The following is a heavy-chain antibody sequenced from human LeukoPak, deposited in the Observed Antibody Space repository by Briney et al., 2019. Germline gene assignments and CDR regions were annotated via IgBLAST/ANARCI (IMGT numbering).Heavy chain of an antibody. Sequence: GGSLRLSCEVSGFTFRNYGMNRVRQAPGKGLEWVADISYDRINEYYVDSVKGRFTISRDNTKNSLYLQMESLTIEDTAVYYCATGRVDYGDYGVVKHWGQGTLVTVSS. CDR3: ATGRVDYGDYGVVKH. D-gene: IGHD4-17*01. J-gene: IGHJ1*01. CDR1: GFTFRNYG. V-gene: IGHV3-30*03. CDR2: ISYDRINE.